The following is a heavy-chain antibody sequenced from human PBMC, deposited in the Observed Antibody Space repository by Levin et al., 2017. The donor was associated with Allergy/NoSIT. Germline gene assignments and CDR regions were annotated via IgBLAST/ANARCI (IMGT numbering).Heavy chain of an antibody. J-gene: IGHJ4*02. D-gene: IGHD5-18*01. V-gene: IGHV4-34*01. Sequence: ESLKISCAVYGGSFSGYYWSWIRQPPGKGLEWIGEINHSGSTNYNPSLKSRVTISVDTSKNQFSLKLSSVTAADTAVYYCARGQTAMAFDYWGQGTLVTVSS. CDR3: ARGQTAMAFDY. CDR1: GGSFSGYY. CDR2: INHSGST.